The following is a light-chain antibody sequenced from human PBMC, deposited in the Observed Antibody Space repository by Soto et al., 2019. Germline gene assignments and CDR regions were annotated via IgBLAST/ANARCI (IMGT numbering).Light chain of an antibody. CDR3: SSYTSRAYV. J-gene: IGLJ1*01. Sequence: QSALTQPASVSGSPGQSITISCTGTSSDVGGYKYVSWYQLHPGRAPKVIIHDVSNRPSGVSNRFSGSKSGDTASLTISGLQPEDEADYYCSSYTSRAYVFGTGTKVTVL. CDR1: SSDVGGYKY. V-gene: IGLV2-14*03. CDR2: DVS.